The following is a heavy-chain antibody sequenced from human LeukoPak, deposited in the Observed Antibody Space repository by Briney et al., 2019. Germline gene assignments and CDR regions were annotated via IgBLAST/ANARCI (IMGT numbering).Heavy chain of an antibody. CDR2: INPNSGGT. D-gene: IGHD4-17*01. V-gene: IGHV1-2*06. CDR3: AREHDYGDYDY. J-gene: IGHJ4*02. CDR1: GYTFTGYY. Sequence: GASVKVSCKASGYTFTGYYKHWVRQAPGQGLEWMGRINPNSGGTNYAQKFQGRVTMTRDTSISTAYMELSRLRSDDTAVYYCAREHDYGDYDYWGQGTLVTVSS.